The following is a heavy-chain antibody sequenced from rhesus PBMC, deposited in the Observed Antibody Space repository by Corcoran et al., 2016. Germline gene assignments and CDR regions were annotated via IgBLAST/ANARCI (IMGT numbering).Heavy chain of an antibody. CDR3: AREPSNTVGLDS. CDR1: GGSISSGYYY. V-gene: IGHV4-122*02. Sequence: QVQLQESGPGLVKPSETLSLTCAVSGGSISSGYYYWSWIRLPPGKGLEWIGYISYSGSTSYNPSLKCRVTISRDTSKNQCSLKLSSVTAADTAVYYCAREPSNTVGLDSWGQGVVVTVSS. J-gene: IGHJ6*01. CDR2: ISYSGST. D-gene: IGHD4-23*01.